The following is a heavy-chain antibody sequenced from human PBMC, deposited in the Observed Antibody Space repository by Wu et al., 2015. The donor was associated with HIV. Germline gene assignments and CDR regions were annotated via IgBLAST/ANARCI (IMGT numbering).Heavy chain of an antibody. CDR3: ARGKSVSYTSGWYVNEPFDV. CDR2: IYYSGNT. J-gene: IGHJ3*01. CDR1: GDSISRYY. V-gene: IGHV4-59*01. Sequence: QVQLLESGPGLVKPSETLSLTCNVSGDSISRYYWSWIRQAPEKELEWIGYIYYSGNTNYNPSFKSRVTISVDMSKSQFSLKLNSMTAADTAVYYCARGKSVSYTSGWYVNEPFDVWGQGIMVTVSS. D-gene: IGHD6-19*01.